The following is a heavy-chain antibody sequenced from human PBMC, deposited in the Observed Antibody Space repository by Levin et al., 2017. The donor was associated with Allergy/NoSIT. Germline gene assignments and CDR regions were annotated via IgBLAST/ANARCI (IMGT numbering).Heavy chain of an antibody. CDR1: GGSISSGDYY. J-gene: IGHJ1*01. CDR3: ARKPAAIPEYFQH. Sequence: PSETLSLTCTVSGGSISSGDYYWSWIRQPPGKGLEWIGYIYYSGSTYYNPSLKSRVTISVDTSKNQFSLKLSSVTAADTAVYYCARKPAAIPEYFQHWGQGTLVTVSS. D-gene: IGHD2-2*02. V-gene: IGHV4-30-4*01. CDR2: IYYSGST.